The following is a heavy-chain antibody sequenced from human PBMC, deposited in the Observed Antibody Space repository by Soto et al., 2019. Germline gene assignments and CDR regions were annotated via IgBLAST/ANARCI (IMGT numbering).Heavy chain of an antibody. J-gene: IGHJ6*02. Sequence: QVQLVESGGGLVKPGGSLRLCCAASGFTFSDYYMSWIRQAPGKGLEWVSYISSSGSTIYYADSVKGRFTISRDNAKNSLYLQMNSLRAEDTAVYYCARDQYYYGSGSYPYCYCGMDVWGQGTTVTVSS. CDR2: ISSSGSTI. V-gene: IGHV3-11*01. CDR3: ARDQYYYGSGSYPYCYCGMDV. CDR1: GFTFSDYY. D-gene: IGHD3-10*01.